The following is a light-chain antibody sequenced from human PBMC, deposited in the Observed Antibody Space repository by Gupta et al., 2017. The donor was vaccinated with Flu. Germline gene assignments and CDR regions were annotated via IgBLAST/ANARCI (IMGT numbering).Light chain of an antibody. CDR3: QQANSFPLT. CDR2: AAS. V-gene: IGKV1-12*01. CDR1: EGISSW. Sequence: PHSVYASVGDRVTITWGGSEGISSWLAWYQQKPGKAPKLLIYAASSWQSGVPSRFSGSGSGTDFTLTISIRQPEDFATYYCQQANSFPLTFGRGTKVEIK. J-gene: IGKJ4*01.